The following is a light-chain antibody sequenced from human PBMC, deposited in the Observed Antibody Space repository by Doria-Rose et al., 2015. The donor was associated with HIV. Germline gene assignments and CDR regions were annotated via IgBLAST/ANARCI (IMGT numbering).Light chain of an antibody. Sequence: SASVGDRVTATCRASQSISTYLNWYQQKPGKAPKLLIYSATSLQGGVPSRFSGSGSGTDFTLTINSLQPEDFATYYCQQSYNTPRSFGQGTKLEIK. V-gene: IGKV1-39*01. CDR1: QSISTY. J-gene: IGKJ2*04. CDR2: SAT. CDR3: QQSYNTPRS.